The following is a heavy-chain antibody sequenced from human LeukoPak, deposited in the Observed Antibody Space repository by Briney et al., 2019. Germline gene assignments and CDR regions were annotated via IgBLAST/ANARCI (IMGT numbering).Heavy chain of an antibody. J-gene: IGHJ4*02. D-gene: IGHD3-9*01. CDR1: GDYITTTNYY. V-gene: IGHV4-39*01. CDR3: ARRSRLYRHETTGYHDS. CDR2: VFYSGTT. Sequence: PSVTLSLTCNVSGDYITTTNYYWAWIRQPPGKGLEWIASVFYSGTTYYNPSLKSRVTISMDTSRKQISLRLTSVTATDTAIYYCARRSRLYRHETTGYHDSWGQGTLVTVSS.